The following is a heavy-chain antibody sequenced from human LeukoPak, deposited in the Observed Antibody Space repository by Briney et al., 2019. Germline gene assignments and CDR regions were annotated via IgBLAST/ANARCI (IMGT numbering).Heavy chain of an antibody. CDR1: GRSFSGYY. CDR3: ARYKIVVVPAAMPGQNWFDP. D-gene: IGHD2-2*01. Sequence: SQTLSLICAVYGRSFSGYYWSWIRQPPGKGLEWIGEINHSGSTNYNPSLKSRVTISVDTTKNEFSLKLSSVTAADTAVYYCARYKIVVVPAAMPGQNWFDPWGQGTLVTVSS. J-gene: IGHJ5*02. CDR2: INHSGST. V-gene: IGHV4-34*01.